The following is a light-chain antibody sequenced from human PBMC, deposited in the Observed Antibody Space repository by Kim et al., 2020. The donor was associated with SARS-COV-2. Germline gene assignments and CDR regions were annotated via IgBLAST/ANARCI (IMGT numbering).Light chain of an antibody. J-gene: IGLJ3*02. CDR2: EDN. V-gene: IGLV6-57*03. CDR3: QSYG. CDR1: SGSIASNY. Sequence: NFMLTQPHSVSESPGKTVTISCTRSSGSIASNYVQWYQQRPGSAPTTVIYEDNQRPSGVPDRFSGSIDSSSNSASLTISGLKTEDEADYYCQSYGFGGGTQLTVL.